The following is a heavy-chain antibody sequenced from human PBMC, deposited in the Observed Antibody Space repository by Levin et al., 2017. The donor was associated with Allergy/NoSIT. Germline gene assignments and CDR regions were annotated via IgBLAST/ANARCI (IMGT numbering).Heavy chain of an antibody. CDR2: ISGIGGTT. D-gene: IGHD5-24*01. CDR3: AKDFGRMATSDGDY. Sequence: PGGSLRLSCAASGFTFNSYAMSWVRQAPGKGLEWVPSISGIGGTTYYADSVKGRFTISRDNSKNTLYLQMSSLRADDTAVYYCAKDFGRMATSDGDYWGQGTLVTVSS. CDR1: GFTFNSYA. J-gene: IGHJ4*02. V-gene: IGHV3-23*01.